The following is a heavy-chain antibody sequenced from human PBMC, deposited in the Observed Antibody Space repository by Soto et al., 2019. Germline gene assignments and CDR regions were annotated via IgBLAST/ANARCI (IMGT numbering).Heavy chain of an antibody. CDR3: ATMSSSGYPLDY. CDR1: GGSVSSGSYY. D-gene: IGHD3-22*01. Sequence: QVQLQESGPGLVKPSETLSLTCIVSGGSVSSGSYYWSWIRQPPGKGLEWIGFIYYTGRTSYNPSLKSRVTRSVAPSNNQFSLKLSSVTAADTAVYFCATMSSSGYPLDYWGRGTLVTVSS. J-gene: IGHJ4*02. V-gene: IGHV4-61*01. CDR2: IYYTGRT.